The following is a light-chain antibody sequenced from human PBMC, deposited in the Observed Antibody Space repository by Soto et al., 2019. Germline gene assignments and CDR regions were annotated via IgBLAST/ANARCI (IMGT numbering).Light chain of an antibody. V-gene: IGLV2-14*01. CDR1: SSDVVGYNY. CDR2: DVS. J-gene: IGLJ1*01. CDR3: CSYTTSNTRQIV. Sequence: QSLLTQPAPVSGSPGQSITISFPGTSSDVVGYNYVSWYQQHPGKAPKFMIYDVSNRPSGVSNRFSGSKSGNTASLTISGLQAEDEADYYCCSYTTSNTRQIVFGTGTKVTVL.